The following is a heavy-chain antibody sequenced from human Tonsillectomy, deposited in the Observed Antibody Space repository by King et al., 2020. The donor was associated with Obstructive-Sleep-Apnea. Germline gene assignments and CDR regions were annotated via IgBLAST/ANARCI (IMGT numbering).Heavy chain of an antibody. CDR3: ATGGPDAFDF. CDR2: ISSSTSTI. D-gene: IGHD3-16*01. V-gene: IGHV3-48*04. Sequence: VQLVESGGSLVQPGGSLRLSCAASGITFSSYSMNWVRQAPGKGLEWVSYISSSTSTIYYADSVKGRFTISRDNAKNSLYLQMNSLRAEDTAVYYCATGGPDAFDFWGRGTMVTVSS. CDR1: GITFSSYS. J-gene: IGHJ3*01.